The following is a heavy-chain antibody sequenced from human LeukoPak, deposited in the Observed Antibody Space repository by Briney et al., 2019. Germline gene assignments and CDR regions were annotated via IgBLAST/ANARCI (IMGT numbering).Heavy chain of an antibody. V-gene: IGHV3-30*02. Sequence: GGSLRLSCAASGFPFTYYGFHWVRQAPGKGLEWGAFIRYDGNAKFYADSVEGRFTISRDTSRSTLYLQMHSLRTEDTAVYYCAKDLMRDRWFGESWGQGTLVTVSS. CDR2: IRYDGNAK. D-gene: IGHD3-10*01. CDR3: AKDLMRDRWFGES. J-gene: IGHJ5*02. CDR1: GFPFTYYG.